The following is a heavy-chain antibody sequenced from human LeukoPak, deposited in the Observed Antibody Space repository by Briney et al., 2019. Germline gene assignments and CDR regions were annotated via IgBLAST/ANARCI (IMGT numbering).Heavy chain of an antibody. D-gene: IGHD6-6*01. J-gene: IGHJ6*03. Sequence: GGSLRLSCAASGFTFSDYYMSWIRQAPGKGLEWVSYISSSGSTIYYADSVKGRFTISRDNAKNSLYLQMNSLRAEDTAVYYCARAGSSSSYYYYYMDVWGKGTTVTVSS. V-gene: IGHV3-11*01. CDR3: ARAGSSSSYYYYYMDV. CDR1: GFTFSDYY. CDR2: ISSSGSTI.